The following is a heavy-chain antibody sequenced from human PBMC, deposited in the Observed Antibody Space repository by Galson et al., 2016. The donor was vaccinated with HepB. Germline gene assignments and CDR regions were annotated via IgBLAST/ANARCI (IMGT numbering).Heavy chain of an antibody. D-gene: IGHD6-13*01. CDR2: IYSGGST. CDR3: VRGTLGYLDH. J-gene: IGHJ4*02. V-gene: IGHV3-53*01. Sequence: SLRLSCAASGFILTNNYMNWVRQAPGKGLEWVSAIYSGGSTYYADSVKGRFTMSRDESKKMLYLQMNNLRAEDTALYYCVRGTLGYLDHWGQGTPVTVSP. CDR1: GFILTNNY.